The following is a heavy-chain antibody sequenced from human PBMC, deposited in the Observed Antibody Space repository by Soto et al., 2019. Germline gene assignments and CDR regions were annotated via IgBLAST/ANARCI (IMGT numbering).Heavy chain of an antibody. J-gene: IGHJ5*02. Sequence: EVQLVESGGGLVKPGGSLRLSCAASGFTFSNAWMNWVRQAPGKGLEWVGRIKSKTDGGTTDYAAPVKGRFTISRDDSKNTLYLQMNSLKTEDTAVYYCTPRNYDILTGNNWFDPWGQGTLVTVSS. V-gene: IGHV3-15*07. D-gene: IGHD3-9*01. CDR3: TPRNYDILTGNNWFDP. CDR2: IKSKTDGGTT. CDR1: GFTFSNAW.